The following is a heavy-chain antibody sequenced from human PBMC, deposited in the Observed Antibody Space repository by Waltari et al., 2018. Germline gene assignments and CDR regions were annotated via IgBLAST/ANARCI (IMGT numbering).Heavy chain of an antibody. CDR3: ARGRVVVAATSGFDP. Sequence: QVQLVQSGAEVKKPGASVKVSCKAPGYTVTGYYMHWVRQAPGQGLEWRGWINPDGGVTNYAQKFQGRVTMTRDTSISTADMELSRLRSDDTAVYYCARGRVVVAATSGFDPWGQGTLVTVSP. CDR1: GYTVTGYY. D-gene: IGHD2-15*01. J-gene: IGHJ5*02. V-gene: IGHV1-2*02. CDR2: INPDGGVT.